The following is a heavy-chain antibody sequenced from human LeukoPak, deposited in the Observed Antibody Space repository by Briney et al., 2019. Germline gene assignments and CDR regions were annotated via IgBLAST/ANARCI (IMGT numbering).Heavy chain of an antibody. CDR3: AREGIVVVPAAHDAFDI. V-gene: IGHV4-4*07. CDR1: GGSISSYY. D-gene: IGHD2-2*01. Sequence: SETLSLTCTVSGGSISSYYWSWIRQPAWKGLEWIGRIYTSGSTNYNPSLKSRVTMSVDTSKNQFSLKLSSVTAADTAVYYCAREGIVVVPAAHDAFDIWGQGTMVTVSS. J-gene: IGHJ3*02. CDR2: IYTSGST.